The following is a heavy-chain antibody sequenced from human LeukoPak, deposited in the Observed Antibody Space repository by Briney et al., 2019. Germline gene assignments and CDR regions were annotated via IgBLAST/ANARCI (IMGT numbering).Heavy chain of an antibody. CDR3: ARRYCSSTTCTLDY. Sequence: GGSRRLSCAASGFTFSTYEMNWFRQAPGKGLEWVSHISGSGGAIYYADSVKGRFTISRDNAKNSLYLQMNSLRAEDTAVYYCARRYCSSTTCTLDYWGQGTLVTVSS. CDR1: GFTFSTYE. J-gene: IGHJ4*02. V-gene: IGHV3-48*03. CDR2: ISGSGGAI. D-gene: IGHD2-2*01.